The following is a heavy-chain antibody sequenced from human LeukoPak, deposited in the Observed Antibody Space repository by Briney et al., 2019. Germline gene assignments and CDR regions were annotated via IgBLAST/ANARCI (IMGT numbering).Heavy chain of an antibody. J-gene: IGHJ4*02. CDR3: AREHYYDSSGYSSNFDY. Sequence: PGGSLRLSCAASGFTFSSYWMHWVRQAPGKGLVWVSRINSDGSSTSYADSVKGRFTISRDNAKNTLYLQMNSLRAEDTAVYYCAREHYYDSSGYSSNFDYWGQGTLVTVSS. D-gene: IGHD3-22*01. V-gene: IGHV3-74*01. CDR1: GFTFSSYW. CDR2: INSDGSST.